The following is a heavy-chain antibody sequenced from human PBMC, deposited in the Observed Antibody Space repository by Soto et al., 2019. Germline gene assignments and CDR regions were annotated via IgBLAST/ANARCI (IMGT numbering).Heavy chain of an antibody. Sequence: QVQLVQSGAEVKKPGASVKVSCKASGYTFTSYDINWVRQATGQGLEWMGWMNPNSGNTGYAQKFQGRVTMTRNTSISTAYMELSSLRSEDTAVYYCVRGVGFGDGYNPTEYFQHWGQGTLVTVSS. D-gene: IGHD3-3*01. J-gene: IGHJ1*01. V-gene: IGHV1-8*01. CDR1: GYTFTSYD. CDR3: VRGVGFGDGYNPTEYFQH. CDR2: MNPNSGNT.